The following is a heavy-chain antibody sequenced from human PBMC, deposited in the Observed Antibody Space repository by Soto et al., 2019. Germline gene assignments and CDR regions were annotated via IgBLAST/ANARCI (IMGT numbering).Heavy chain of an antibody. J-gene: IGHJ4*02. D-gene: IGHD6-13*01. V-gene: IGHV6-1*01. Sequence: SQTLSLTCAISGDSVSSNSAAWNWIRQSPSRGLEWLGRTYYGSKWYNDYAVCVKSRITINPDTSKNQHSLHLHSGTPEDTAVYYCARERAPGSSSWYDYWGQGTPVTV. CDR1: GDSVSSNSAA. CDR2: TYYGSKWYN. CDR3: ARERAPGSSSWYDY.